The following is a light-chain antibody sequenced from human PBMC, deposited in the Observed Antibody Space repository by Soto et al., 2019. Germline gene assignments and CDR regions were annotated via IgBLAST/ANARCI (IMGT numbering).Light chain of an antibody. CDR2: GTS. V-gene: IGKV3-20*01. CDR3: QPYGS. J-gene: IGKJ1*01. Sequence: DIVLTQSPGTLSLSPGDRATLSCRASQTVSSTYLAWYQQRPGQAPRLLIFGTSNRATDIPDRFSGSGSGTDFTLTISRLEPEDFAVYFCQPYGSFGQGTKVEIK. CDR1: QTVSSTY.